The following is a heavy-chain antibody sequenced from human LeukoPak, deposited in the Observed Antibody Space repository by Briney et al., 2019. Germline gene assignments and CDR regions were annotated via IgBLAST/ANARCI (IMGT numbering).Heavy chain of an antibody. D-gene: IGHD6-13*01. Sequence: PGRSLRLSCAASGFTFSSFGMHWVRQAPGKGLEWVAIIWYDGSTKYYVDSVKGRFTISRDNSRNTLYLQMNTLRAEDTAVYYCAKAIAAPVWYFDLWGRGTLVTVSS. CDR2: IWYDGSTK. V-gene: IGHV3-33*06. J-gene: IGHJ2*01. CDR3: AKAIAAPVWYFDL. CDR1: GFTFSSFG.